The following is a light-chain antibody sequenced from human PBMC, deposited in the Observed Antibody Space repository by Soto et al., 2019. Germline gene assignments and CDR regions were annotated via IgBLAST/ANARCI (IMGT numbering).Light chain of an antibody. CDR3: QQYYSTPS. CDR2: WAS. V-gene: IGKV4-1*01. Sequence: DIVMTQSPDFLAVSLGERATINCKSSQSVLFSSNNKNYLAWYQQKLGQPPKLLIYWASTRESGVPDRFSGSGSGTDFTLTISSLQAEDVAVYYCQQYYSTPSFGPGTKVDIK. CDR1: QSVLFSSNNKNY. J-gene: IGKJ3*01.